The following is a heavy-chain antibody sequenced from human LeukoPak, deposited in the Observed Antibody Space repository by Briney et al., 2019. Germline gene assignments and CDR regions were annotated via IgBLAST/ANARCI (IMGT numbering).Heavy chain of an antibody. D-gene: IGHD2-15*01. CDR1: GFSLSTSGVG. CDR3: EHRRGVGYCSGGSCYSDGYNWFDP. J-gene: IGHJ5*02. V-gene: IGHV2-5*02. Sequence: ASGPTLVNPTQTLTLTCTFSGFSLSTSGVGVGWIRQPPGKALEWLALIYWDDDKRYSPSLKSSLTITNDTSKNQVVLTMTNMDPVDTATYYCEHRRGVGYCSGGSCYSDGYNWFDPWGQGTLVTVSS. CDR2: IYWDDDK.